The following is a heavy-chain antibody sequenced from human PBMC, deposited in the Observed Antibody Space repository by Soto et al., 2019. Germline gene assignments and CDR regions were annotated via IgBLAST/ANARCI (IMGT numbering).Heavy chain of an antibody. D-gene: IGHD4-17*01. J-gene: IGHJ3*02. Sequence: GGSLRLSCAACGLTVSTSAMSWVRQAPGKGLEWVSAISGSGDITYSADSVRGRFTISRDNFKNTLYLQMNSLRIEDTAVYYCAHPRGYGVFDAYDICGQGTMVTVSS. CDR3: AHPRGYGVFDAYDI. V-gene: IGHV3-23*01. CDR2: ISGSGDIT. CDR1: GLTVSTSA.